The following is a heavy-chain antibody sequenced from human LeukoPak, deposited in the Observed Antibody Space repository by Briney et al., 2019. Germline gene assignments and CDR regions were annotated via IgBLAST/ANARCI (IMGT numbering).Heavy chain of an antibody. D-gene: IGHD3-3*01. CDR2: IYYSGST. V-gene: IGHV4-38-2*01. CDR3: ARSAYYKDFDY. CDR1: GFTFSSYA. Sequence: GSLRLSCAASGFTFSSYAMSWVRQAPGKGLEWIGSIYYSGSTYYNPSLKSRVTISIDTSKNQFSLKLISVTAADTALYYCARSAYYKDFDYWGQGTLVTVSS. J-gene: IGHJ4*02.